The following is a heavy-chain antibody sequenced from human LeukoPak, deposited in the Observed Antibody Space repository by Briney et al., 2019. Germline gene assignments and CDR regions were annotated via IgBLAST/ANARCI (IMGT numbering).Heavy chain of an antibody. V-gene: IGHV3-30*02. CDR3: AKDFGIYDTTTDY. CDR1: GFTFSNYG. D-gene: IGHD2/OR15-2a*01. Sequence: GGSLRLSCAASGFTFSNYGMHWVRQAPGKGLEWVTFIRYDGSNKYYADSVKGRFTISRDNSKDTLYLQMNSLRVEDTAVYYCAKDFGIYDTTTDYWGQGTLVTVSS. CDR2: IRYDGSNK. J-gene: IGHJ4*02.